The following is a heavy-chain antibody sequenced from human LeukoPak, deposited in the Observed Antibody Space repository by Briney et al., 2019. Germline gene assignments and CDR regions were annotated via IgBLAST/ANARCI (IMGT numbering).Heavy chain of an antibody. CDR3: ARDGDWLAAAGIRYYYYMDV. Sequence: GASVKVSCKASGYTFSSYGIGWVRQAPGQGLEWMGWISDYNGNTNYAQKLQGRVTMTTDTSTSTAYMELSSLRSEDTAVYYCARDGDWLAAAGIRYYYYMDVWGKGTTVTVSS. D-gene: IGHD6-13*01. CDR1: GYTFSSYG. J-gene: IGHJ6*03. V-gene: IGHV1-18*01. CDR2: ISDYNGNT.